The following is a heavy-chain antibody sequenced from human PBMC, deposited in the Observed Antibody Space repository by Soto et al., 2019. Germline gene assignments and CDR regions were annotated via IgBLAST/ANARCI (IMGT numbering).Heavy chain of an antibody. Sequence: PSETLSLICTVSGGSISSSSYYWGWIRQPPGKGLEWIGSIYYSGSTYYNPSLKSRVTISVDTSKNQFSLKLSSVTAADTAVYYCASHHYSPNHGYYFDYWGQGTLVTVSS. CDR2: IYYSGST. J-gene: IGHJ4*02. CDR1: GGSISSSSYY. D-gene: IGHD2-15*01. V-gene: IGHV4-39*01. CDR3: ASHHYSPNHGYYFDY.